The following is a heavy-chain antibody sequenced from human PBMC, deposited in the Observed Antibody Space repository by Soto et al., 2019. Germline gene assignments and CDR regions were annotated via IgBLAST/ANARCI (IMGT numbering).Heavy chain of an antibody. CDR2: IKQDGSEK. Sequence: GGSLRLSCAASGFTFSSYWMSWVRQAPGKGLEWVANIKQDGSEKYYVDSVKGRFTISRDNAKNSLYLQMNSLRAEDTAVYYCARHVPYCSDTSHCAYGMDVWGQGTTVTVSS. CDR1: GFTFSSYW. D-gene: IGHD2-2*01. J-gene: IGHJ6*02. V-gene: IGHV3-7*05. CDR3: ARHVPYCSDTSHCAYGMDV.